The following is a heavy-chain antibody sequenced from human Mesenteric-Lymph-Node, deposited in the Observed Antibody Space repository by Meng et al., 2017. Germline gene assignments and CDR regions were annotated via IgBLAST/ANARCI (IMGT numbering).Heavy chain of an antibody. D-gene: IGHD3-10*01. CDR2: ISYDGSNK. V-gene: IGHV3-30*07. J-gene: IGHJ4*02. CDR3: AKDPPGGFGELLFDY. Sequence: VRWVGSGGGPVKPGGALRLSCAASGFTFSSYAMHLVRQAPGKGLEWVAVISYDGSNKYYADSVKGRYTISRDNSKNTLYLQMNSLRAEDTAVYYCAKDPPGGFGELLFDYWGQGTLVTVSS. CDR1: GFTFSSYA.